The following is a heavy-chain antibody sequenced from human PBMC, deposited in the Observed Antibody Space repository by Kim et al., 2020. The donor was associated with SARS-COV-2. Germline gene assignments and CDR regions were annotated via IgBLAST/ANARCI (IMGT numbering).Heavy chain of an antibody. V-gene: IGHV3-30*18. CDR2: ISYDGSNK. CDR3: AKGGHDYGDYWGGEYYYYGMDV. CDR1: GFTFSSYG. J-gene: IGHJ6*02. D-gene: IGHD4-17*01. Sequence: GGSLRLSCAASGFTFSSYGMHWVRQAPGKGLEWVAVISYDGSNKYYADSVKGRFTISRDNSKNTLYLQMNSLRAEDTAVYYCAKGGHDYGDYWGGEYYYYGMDVWGQGTTVTVSS.